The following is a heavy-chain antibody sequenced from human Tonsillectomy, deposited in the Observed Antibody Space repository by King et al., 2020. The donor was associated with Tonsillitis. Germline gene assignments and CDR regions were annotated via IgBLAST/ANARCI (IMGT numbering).Heavy chain of an antibody. Sequence: VQLVESGGGLVQPGGSLSLSCVASGFSFATYGMTWVRQAPGKGLEWVSSMSGSGGSIYYADSVKGRFTISRDNSKNTLYLQMNGLRAEDTAVYYCTAGGIVIMVRGGFDYWGQGTLATVPS. D-gene: IGHD3-10*01. V-gene: IGHV3-23*04. CDR2: MSGSGGSI. J-gene: IGHJ4*02. CDR3: TAGGIVIMVRGGFDY. CDR1: GFSFATYG.